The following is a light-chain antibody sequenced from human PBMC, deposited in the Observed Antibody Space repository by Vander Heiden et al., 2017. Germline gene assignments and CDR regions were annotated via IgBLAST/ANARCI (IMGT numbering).Light chain of an antibody. J-gene: IGLJ2*01. CDR2: DTI. V-gene: IGLV1-40*02. CDR1: SSNIGAGND. CDR3: QSYDSSLRGVV. Sequence: QSVVTPPPSVSGAPGQRVTISCTGSSSNIGAGNDVHWYQHLPGTAPKLLIYDTINRPSGVPDRFSGSRSGTSASLAITGLQAEDETDYYCQSYDSSLRGVVFGGGTKLTVL.